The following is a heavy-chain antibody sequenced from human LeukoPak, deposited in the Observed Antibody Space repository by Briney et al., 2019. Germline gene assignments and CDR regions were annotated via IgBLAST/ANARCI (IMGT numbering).Heavy chain of an antibody. CDR3: VRDLGGRSGH. CDR2: INEDGSTT. Sequence: GGSLGLSCAASGFTFSSNWMHWVRQAPGKGLVWVSRINEDGSTTNYADSVKGRSTIFRDNAKNTLYLQMNSLRAEDTAVYYCVRDLGGRSGHWGQGTLVTVSS. CDR1: GFTFSSNW. D-gene: IGHD1-26*01. V-gene: IGHV3-74*01. J-gene: IGHJ4*02.